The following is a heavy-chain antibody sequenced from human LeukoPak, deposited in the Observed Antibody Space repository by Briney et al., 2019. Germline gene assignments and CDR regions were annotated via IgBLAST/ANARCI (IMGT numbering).Heavy chain of an antibody. D-gene: IGHD1-26*01. CDR3: LSGRYILPPY. CDR2: IGVGSSNYT. Sequence: PGGSLRLSCAASGFRFSRYSMNWVRQAPGKGLEWVSSIGVGSSNYTYYADSVKGRFTISRDDAKTSVYLQMNSLRVEDSAVYFCLSGRYILPPYWGQGALVTVSS. J-gene: IGHJ4*02. V-gene: IGHV3-21*01. CDR1: GFRFSRYS.